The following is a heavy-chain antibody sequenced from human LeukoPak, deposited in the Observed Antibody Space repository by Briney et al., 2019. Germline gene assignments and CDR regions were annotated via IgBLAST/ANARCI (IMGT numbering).Heavy chain of an antibody. CDR1: GFPFSNAW. Sequence: PGGSLRLSCAASGFPFSNAWMSGVPQAPGKGLEWVGRIKSKTDGGTTDYAAPVKGRFTISRDDSKNTLYLQMNSLKTEDTAVYYCTTGGYGGQFDYWGQGTLVTVSS. J-gene: IGHJ4*02. D-gene: IGHD5-12*01. CDR2: IKSKTDGGTT. CDR3: TTGGYGGQFDY. V-gene: IGHV3-15*01.